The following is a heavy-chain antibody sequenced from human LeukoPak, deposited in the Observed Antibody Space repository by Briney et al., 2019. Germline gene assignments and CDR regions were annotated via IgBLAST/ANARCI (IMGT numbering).Heavy chain of an antibody. CDR3: ARASVVPAATESDY. V-gene: IGHV3-21*01. J-gene: IGHJ4*02. Sequence: GGSLRLSCAASGFTFSSYSMNWVRQAPGKGLEWVSFISSSSSYIYYADSVKGRFTSSRDNAKSSLYLQMNSLRAEDTAVYYCARASVVPAATESDYWGQGTLVTVSS. CDR1: GFTFSSYS. D-gene: IGHD2-2*01. CDR2: ISSSSSYI.